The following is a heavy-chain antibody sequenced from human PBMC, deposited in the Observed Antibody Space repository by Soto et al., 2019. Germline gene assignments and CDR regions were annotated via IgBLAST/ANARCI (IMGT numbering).Heavy chain of an antibody. CDR3: ARGPVVTPFVNY. J-gene: IGHJ4*02. CDR1: GGSVTSGNYY. CDR2: IYYSGTT. V-gene: IGHV4-61*01. Sequence: SETLSLTCTVSGGSVTSGNYYWIWIRQPPGKGLEWIGHIYYSGTTNYNPSLKSRVTISIDASKNQFSLKLSSVTAADTAVYYCARGPVVTPFVNYWGQGTLVTVSS. D-gene: IGHD2-21*02.